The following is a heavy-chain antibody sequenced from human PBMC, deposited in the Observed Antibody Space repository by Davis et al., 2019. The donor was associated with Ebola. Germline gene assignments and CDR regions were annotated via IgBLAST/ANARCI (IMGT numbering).Heavy chain of an antibody. Sequence: MPSETLSLTCTVSGGSISSSSYYWGWIRQPPGKGLEWIGSIYYSGSTYYKPSLKSRVTISVDTSKNQFSLKLSSVAAADTAVYYCARVWDIAAAFDIWGQGTMVTVSS. CDR1: GGSISSSSYY. D-gene: IGHD6-25*01. J-gene: IGHJ3*02. CDR3: ARVWDIAAAFDI. CDR2: IYYSGST. V-gene: IGHV4-39*07.